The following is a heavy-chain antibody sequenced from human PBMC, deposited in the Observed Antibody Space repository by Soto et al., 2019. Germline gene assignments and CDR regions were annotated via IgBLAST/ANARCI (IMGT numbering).Heavy chain of an antibody. CDR3: ARVSWREKYGMDV. V-gene: IGHV3-11*01. J-gene: IGHJ6*02. CDR1: GFTFSDSY. CDR2: ITFSGNTV. Sequence: QVQLVESGGGLVKPGGSLRLSCAASGFTFSDSYMSWILQAPGKGLEWISYITFSGNTVYYADSLKGRFTISRDNAKNSLYLQMNRLRAEDTAVYYCARVSWREKYGMDVWGQGTTVTVSS.